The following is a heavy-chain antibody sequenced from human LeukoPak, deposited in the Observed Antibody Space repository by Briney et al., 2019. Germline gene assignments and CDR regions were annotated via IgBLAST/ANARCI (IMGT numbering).Heavy chain of an antibody. Sequence: GASVKVSCKASGYTFTSYGISWVRQAPGQGLEWMGWISAYNGNTNYAQKLQGRVTMTTDTSTSAAYMELRSLRSDDTAVYYCARDRPIYLGRGIYPNWGGRGPRATVS. CDR2: ISAYNGNT. CDR3: ARDRPIYLGRGIYPNW. CDR1: GYTFTSYG. D-gene: IGHD3-10*01. V-gene: IGHV1-18*01. J-gene: IGHJ4*02.